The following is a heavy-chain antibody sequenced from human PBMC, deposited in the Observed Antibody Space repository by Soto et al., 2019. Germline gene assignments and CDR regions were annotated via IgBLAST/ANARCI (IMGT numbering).Heavy chain of an antibody. D-gene: IGHD3-22*01. CDR1: SYA. CDR3: AKDPGYYDSSGYFRYFDY. J-gene: IGHJ4*02. Sequence: SYAMSWVRQAPGKGLEWVSAISGSVGSTYYADSVKGRFTISRDNSKNTLYLQMNSLRAEDTAVYYCAKDPGYYDSSGYFRYFDYWGQGTLVTVSS. V-gene: IGHV3-23*01. CDR2: ISGSVGST.